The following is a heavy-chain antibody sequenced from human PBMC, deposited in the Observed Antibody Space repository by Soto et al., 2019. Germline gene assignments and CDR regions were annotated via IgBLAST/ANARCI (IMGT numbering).Heavy chain of an antibody. CDR2: IYYSGST. V-gene: IGHV4-39*01. CDR1: GGSISSSSYY. Sequence: QLQLQESGPGLVKPSETLSLTCTVSGGSISSSSYYWGWIRQPPGKGLEWIGSIYYSGSTYYNPSLKSRVTISPDTSKNLFALKLSSVTAADTAVYYCASPSCSAGSCYGWSDAFDIWGQGTMVTVSS. J-gene: IGHJ3*02. CDR3: ASPSCSAGSCYGWSDAFDI. D-gene: IGHD2-15*01.